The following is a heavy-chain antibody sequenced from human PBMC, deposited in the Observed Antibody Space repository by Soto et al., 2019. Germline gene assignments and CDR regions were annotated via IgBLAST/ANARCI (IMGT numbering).Heavy chain of an antibody. J-gene: IGHJ3*02. Sequence: QVQVQQWGAGLLKPSETLSLTCAVYGGSFSGYYCTWIRQPPGKGLEWIGEINHSGSTNYNPSLNRRVTISVDTSKNQFSLKLTSVTAADTAVYYCARRGDYYDSSGDANDIWVQGTMVTVSS. CDR2: INHSGST. CDR3: ARRGDYYDSSGDANDI. D-gene: IGHD3-22*01. V-gene: IGHV4-34*01. CDR1: GGSFSGYY.